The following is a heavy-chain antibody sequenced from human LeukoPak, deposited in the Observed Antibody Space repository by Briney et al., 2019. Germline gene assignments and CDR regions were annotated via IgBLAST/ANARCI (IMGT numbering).Heavy chain of an antibody. CDR1: GDSISSGNYY. CDR3: AQRRAGSSEVES. V-gene: IGHV4-39*01. J-gene: IGHJ5*01. D-gene: IGHD6-6*01. CDR2: IHYSGSA. Sequence: SETLSLTCTVSGDSISSGNYYWGWIRQPPGKGLEWIGNIHYSGSASYSPSLKSRVTISVDTSKNQFSLELTSMTAADTAVYYCAQRRAGSSEVESWGQGTLVTVS.